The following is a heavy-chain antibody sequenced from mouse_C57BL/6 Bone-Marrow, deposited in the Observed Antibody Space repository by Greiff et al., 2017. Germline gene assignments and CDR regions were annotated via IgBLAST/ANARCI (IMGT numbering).Heavy chain of an antibody. J-gene: IGHJ3*01. Sequence: QVQLQQSGAELVKPGASVKLSCKASGYTFTSYWMQWVKQRPGQGLEWIGEIDPSDSYTNYNQKFKGKATLTVDTSSSTAYMQLSSLTYEDSAVYYCARWWDEAYWGQGTLVTVSA. CDR2: IDPSDSYT. V-gene: IGHV1-50*01. D-gene: IGHD1-1*02. CDR1: GYTFTSYW. CDR3: ARWWDEAY.